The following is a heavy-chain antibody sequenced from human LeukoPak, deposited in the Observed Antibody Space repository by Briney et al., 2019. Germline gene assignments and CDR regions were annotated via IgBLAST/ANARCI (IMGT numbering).Heavy chain of an antibody. V-gene: IGHV4-39*01. Sequence: SETLSLTCTVSGASISSSSYYCRWIRQPPGKGLEWIGSIYYSGSTYYNPSLKSRVTISVDTSKNQFSLKLSSVTAADTAVYYCARHSSESYPAAWGQRTLVTVSS. D-gene: IGHD1-26*01. J-gene: IGHJ5*02. CDR2: IYYSGST. CDR3: ARHSSESYPAA. CDR1: GASISSSSYY.